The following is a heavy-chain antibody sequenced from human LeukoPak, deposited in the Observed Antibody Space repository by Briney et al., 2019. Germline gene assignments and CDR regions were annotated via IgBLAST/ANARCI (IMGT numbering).Heavy chain of an antibody. V-gene: IGHV4-59*12. Sequence: PSETLSLTCTVSGGSISSYYWSWIRQPPGKGLEWIGYIYYSGSTYYNPSLKSRVTISVDTSKNQFSLKLSSVTAADTAVYYCARGKWNDYGDSWFDPWGQGTLVTVSS. CDR1: GGSISSYY. CDR3: ARGKWNDYGDSWFDP. CDR2: IYYSGST. D-gene: IGHD4-17*01. J-gene: IGHJ5*02.